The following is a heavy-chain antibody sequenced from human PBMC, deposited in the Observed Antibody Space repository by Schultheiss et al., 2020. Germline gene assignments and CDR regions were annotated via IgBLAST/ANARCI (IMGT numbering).Heavy chain of an antibody. CDR2: IYYSGST. J-gene: IGHJ4*02. CDR1: GGSISSSNW. V-gene: IGHV4-4*02. D-gene: IGHD1-26*01. Sequence: SETLSLTCAVSGGSISSSNWWSWVRQPPEKGLEWIGSIYYSGSTYYNPSLRSRVTISVDTSKDQFSLKLSSVTAADTAVYYCARLSGAYGRDCDYWGQGTLVTVSS. CDR3: ARLSGAYGRDCDY.